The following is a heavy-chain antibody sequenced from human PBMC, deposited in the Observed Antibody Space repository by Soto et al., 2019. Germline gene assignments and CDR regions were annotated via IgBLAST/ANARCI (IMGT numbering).Heavy chain of an antibody. V-gene: IGHV3-30-3*01. CDR3: ARDLPCGGDCYSGTSFDY. CDR2: ISYDGSNK. J-gene: IGHJ4*02. Sequence: QVQLVESGGGVVQPGRSLRLSCAASGFTFSSYAMHWVRQAPGKGLEWVAVISYDGSNKYYADSVKGRFTISRDNSKNTLYLQMNSLRAEDTAVYYCARDLPCGGDCYSGTSFDYWGQGTLVTVSS. D-gene: IGHD2-21*02. CDR1: GFTFSSYA.